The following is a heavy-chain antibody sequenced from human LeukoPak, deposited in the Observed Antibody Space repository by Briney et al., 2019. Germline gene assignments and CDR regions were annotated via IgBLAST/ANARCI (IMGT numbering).Heavy chain of an antibody. CDR3: AKEKEYSSGWYPDY. Sequence: PGRSLRLSCAASGFTFSSYGMHWVRQAPGKGLEWVAVISYDGSNKYYADSVKGRFTISRDNSKNTLYLQMNSLRAEDTAVYYCAKEKEYSSGWYPDYWGQGTLVTVSS. CDR2: ISYDGSNK. J-gene: IGHJ4*02. CDR1: GFTFSSYG. D-gene: IGHD6-19*01. V-gene: IGHV3-30*18.